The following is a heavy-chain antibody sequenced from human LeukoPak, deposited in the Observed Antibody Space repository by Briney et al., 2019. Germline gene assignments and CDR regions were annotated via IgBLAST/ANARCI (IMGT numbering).Heavy chain of an antibody. V-gene: IGHV5-51*01. CDR1: GYSFTSYW. J-gene: IGHJ4*02. CDR2: IYPGDSDT. CDR3: ARQYREDIVATHDGFLYYFDY. Sequence: GESLKISCKGSGYSFTSYWIGWVRQMPGKGLEWMGIIYPGDSDTRYSPSFQGQVTISADKSISTAYLQWSSLKASDTAMYYCARQYREDIVATHDGFLYYFDYWGQGTLVTVSS. D-gene: IGHD5-12*01.